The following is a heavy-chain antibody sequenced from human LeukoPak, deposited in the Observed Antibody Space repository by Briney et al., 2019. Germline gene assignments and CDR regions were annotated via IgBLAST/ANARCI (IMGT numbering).Heavy chain of an antibody. D-gene: IGHD3-22*01. CDR1: GGSISSYY. Sequence: PSETLSLTCTVSGGSISSYYWSWIRQPPGKGLEWIGYIYYSGSTNYNPSLKSRVTISVDTSKNQFSLKLSSVTAADTAVYYCASVKYYYDSSGYPGWFGHWGQGTLVTVSS. CDR2: IYYSGST. J-gene: IGHJ5*02. V-gene: IGHV4-59*01. CDR3: ASVKYYYDSSGYPGWFGH.